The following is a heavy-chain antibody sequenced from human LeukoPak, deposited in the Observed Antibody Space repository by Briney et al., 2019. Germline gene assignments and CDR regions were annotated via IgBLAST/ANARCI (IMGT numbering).Heavy chain of an antibody. D-gene: IGHD5-18*01. CDR1: GFTFSSYW. V-gene: IGHV3-66*01. J-gene: IGHJ4*02. Sequence: HPGGSLRLSCAASGFTFSSYWMHWVRQTPGKGLEWVSTIYSVSTTYYADSVKGRFTVSGDNSKNTLYLQMNSLRVEDTAVYYCARDGGYSYGYGFDYWGQGTLVTVSS. CDR2: IYSVSTT. CDR3: ARDGGYSYGYGFDY.